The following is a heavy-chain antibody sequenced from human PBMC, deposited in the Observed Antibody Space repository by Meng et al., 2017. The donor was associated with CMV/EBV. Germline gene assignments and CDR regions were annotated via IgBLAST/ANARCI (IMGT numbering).Heavy chain of an antibody. Sequence: SVKVSCKASGGTFSSYAISWVRQAPGQGLEWMGGIIPIFGTANYAQKFQGRVTITTDESTSAAYMELSSLRSEDTAVYYCARRVTMAGNWFDPWGQGTLVTVSS. CDR3: ARRVTMAGNWFDP. V-gene: IGHV1-69*05. CDR1: GGTFSSYA. D-gene: IGHD4/OR15-4a*01. CDR2: IIPIFGTA. J-gene: IGHJ5*02.